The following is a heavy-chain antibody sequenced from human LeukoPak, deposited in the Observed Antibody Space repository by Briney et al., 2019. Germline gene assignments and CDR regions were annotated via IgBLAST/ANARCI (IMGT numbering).Heavy chain of an antibody. CDR3: ARTRDSSGYYVFDL. V-gene: IGHV4-38-2*02. D-gene: IGHD3-22*01. CDR2: IYHNGNT. J-gene: IGHJ3*01. Sequence: PSETLSLTCTVSSRSISNVYYWGWIRQPPGKGLEWIGSIYHNGNTFYNPSLKSRITISVDTSKNQFSLKLSSVTAADTAVYYCARTRDSSGYYVFDLWGQGTMVTVSS. CDR1: SRSISNVYY.